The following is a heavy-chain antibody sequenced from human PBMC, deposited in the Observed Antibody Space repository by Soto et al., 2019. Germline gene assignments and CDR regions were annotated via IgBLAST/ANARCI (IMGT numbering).Heavy chain of an antibody. V-gene: IGHV3-23*01. D-gene: IGHD1-26*01. J-gene: IGHJ4*02. CDR3: AKFAPEQGEADYFDY. CDR1: GFTVSSNY. CDR2: ISGSGGST. Sequence: GGSLRLSCAASGFTVSSNYMSWVRQAPGKGLEWVSAISGSGGSTYYADSVKGRFTISRDNSKNTLYLQMNSLRAEDTAVYYCAKFAPEQGEADYFDYWGQGTLVTVSS.